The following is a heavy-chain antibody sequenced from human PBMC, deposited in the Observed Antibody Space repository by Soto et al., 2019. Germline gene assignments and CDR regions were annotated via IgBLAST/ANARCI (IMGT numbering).Heavy chain of an antibody. J-gene: IGHJ4*02. Sequence: QVQMVKSGAEVKKPGASVKVSCKASGHTFTGHHMHWVRQAPGQGLEWMGLIDLDIGDTTYAQKFQGRVTSTSDTSITTAHMELRGLRSDDTAVYYCALEPTGTAGFDYWGQGTLVTVSS. D-gene: IGHD2-21*02. CDR2: IDLDIGDT. CDR3: ALEPTGTAGFDY. V-gene: IGHV1-2*02. CDR1: GHTFTGHH.